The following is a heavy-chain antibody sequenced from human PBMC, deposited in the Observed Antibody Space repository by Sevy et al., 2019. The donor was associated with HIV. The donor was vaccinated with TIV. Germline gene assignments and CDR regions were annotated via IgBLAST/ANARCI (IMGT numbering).Heavy chain of an antibody. V-gene: IGHV3-7*03. Sequence: GGSLRLSCAASGFPFSYYWMHWVRQAPGKGLEWVATINQDESTKFYVDSMKGRFTVSRDNAKNSLYLLMNSLRAEDTAIYYCVADYSAGWAFGSWVQGTLVTVSS. CDR1: GFPFSYYW. J-gene: IGHJ5*02. CDR2: INQDESTK. CDR3: VADYSAGWAFGS. D-gene: IGHD6-19*01.